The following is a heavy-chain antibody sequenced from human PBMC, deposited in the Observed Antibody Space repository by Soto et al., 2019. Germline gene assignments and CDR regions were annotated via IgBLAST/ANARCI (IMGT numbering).Heavy chain of an antibody. J-gene: IGHJ4*02. CDR2: ISSRNNDM. V-gene: IGHV3-21*01. Sequence: EVQLVESGGGLVKPGGSLRLSCAASGFTFSSYSMNWVRQAPGKGLEWVSTISSRNNDMYYVDSVKGRFTISRDNARNTVYLQMNSLRADYTAVYYCARDVNGGFCGAWGQGTLVTVSS. CDR1: GFTFSSYS. CDR3: ARDVNGGFCGA. D-gene: IGHD2-21*01.